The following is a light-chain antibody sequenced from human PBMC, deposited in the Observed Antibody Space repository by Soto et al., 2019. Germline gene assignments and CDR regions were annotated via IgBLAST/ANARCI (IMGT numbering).Light chain of an antibody. J-gene: IGLJ1*01. CDR1: SSDIGGYNY. V-gene: IGLV2-14*01. Sequence: QSALTQPASVSGSPGQSITIYCTGTSSDIGGYNYVSWYQQHPGKAPKLMISEVTNRPSGVSNRFSGSKSGNTASLTISGLQTEDEADYYCCSYTTTSTPFVFGTGTKLTVL. CDR2: EVT. CDR3: CSYTTTSTPFV.